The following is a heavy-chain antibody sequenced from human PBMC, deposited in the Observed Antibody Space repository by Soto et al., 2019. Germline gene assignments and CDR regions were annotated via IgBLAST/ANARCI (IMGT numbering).Heavy chain of an antibody. D-gene: IGHD6-6*01. CDR1: GFTFSSYG. V-gene: IGHV3-33*01. J-gene: IGHJ6*02. CDR2: IWYDGSNK. CDR3: ARGSSAAYYYYYGMDV. Sequence: QVQLVESGGGVVQPGRSLRLSCAASGFTFSSYGMHWVRQAPGKGLEWVAVIWYDGSNKYYADSVKGRFTISRDNSKNTLYLQMNSLRAEDTAVYYCARGSSAAYYYYYGMDVWGQGTTVTVSS.